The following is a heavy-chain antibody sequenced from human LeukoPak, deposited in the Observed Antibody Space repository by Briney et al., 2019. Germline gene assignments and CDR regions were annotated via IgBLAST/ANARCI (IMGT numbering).Heavy chain of an antibody. V-gene: IGHV3-48*02. CDR1: GFTFSSYS. CDR3: ARGSSVGATTELDY. J-gene: IGHJ4*02. Sequence: GGSLRLSCAASGFTFSSYSMNWVRQAPGKGLEWVSYITSSSSTIYYADSVKGRFTISRDNAKNSVYLQMNSLRDEDTAVYYCARGSSVGATTELDYWGQGTLVTVSS. CDR2: ITSSSSTI. D-gene: IGHD1-26*01.